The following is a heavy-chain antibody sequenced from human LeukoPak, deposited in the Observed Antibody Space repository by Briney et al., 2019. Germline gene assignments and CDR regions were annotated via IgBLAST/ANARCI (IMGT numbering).Heavy chain of an antibody. CDR2: ITGTGGST. J-gene: IGHJ4*02. CDR3: AKAHIGSGSVYYFDY. Sequence: GGSLRLSCTASGFTFSSYAMGWVRQAPGKGLEWFSIITGTGGSTYYADSVKGRFTISRDNSKNTRSLQMNSLRAADTAVYYCAKAHIGSGSVYYFDYWGQGTLVTVSS. D-gene: IGHD3-10*01. CDR1: GFTFSSYA. V-gene: IGHV3-23*01.